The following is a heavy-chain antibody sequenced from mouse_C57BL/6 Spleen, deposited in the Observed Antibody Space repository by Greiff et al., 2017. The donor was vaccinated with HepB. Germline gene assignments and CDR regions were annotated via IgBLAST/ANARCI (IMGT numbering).Heavy chain of an antibody. CDR2: ISDGGSYT. Sequence: EVQRVESGGGLVKPGGSLKLSCAASGFTFSSYAMSWVRQTPEKRLEWVATISDGGSYTYYPDNVKGRFTISRDNAKNNLYLQMSHLKSEDTAMYYCAREEGYDYDEDYFDYWGQGTTLTVSS. V-gene: IGHV5-4*01. CDR3: AREEGYDYDEDYFDY. D-gene: IGHD2-4*01. J-gene: IGHJ2*01. CDR1: GFTFSSYA.